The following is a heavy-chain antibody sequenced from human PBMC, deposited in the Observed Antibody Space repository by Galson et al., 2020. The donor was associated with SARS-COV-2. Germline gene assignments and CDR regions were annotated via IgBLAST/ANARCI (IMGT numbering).Heavy chain of an antibody. CDR2: IVSGGGT. J-gene: IGHJ4*02. Sequence: SCAASGFTFRSYAMSWVRQAPGKGLEWVSAIVSGGGTYYAESVKGRFTISRDNARNTLYLQMNDVRAEDTAVYYCAKDLGGYDSWGQGTLVSVSS. D-gene: IGHD2-2*01. CDR3: AKDLGGYDS. CDR1: GFTFRSYA. V-gene: IGHV3-23*01.